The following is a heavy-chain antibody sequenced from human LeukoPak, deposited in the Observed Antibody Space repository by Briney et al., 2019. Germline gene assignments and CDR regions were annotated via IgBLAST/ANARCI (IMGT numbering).Heavy chain of an antibody. CDR2: IYTSGST. J-gene: IGHJ4*02. Sequence: SETLSLTCTVSGGSISNYYWSWIRQPAGKGLEWIGHIYTSGSTNYNPSLKSRVTTSVDTPKNQFSLNLSSVTAADTAVYYCARGGVDWTFDYWGQGTLVTVSS. CDR1: GGSISNYY. V-gene: IGHV4-4*07. D-gene: IGHD3-9*01. CDR3: ARGGVDWTFDY.